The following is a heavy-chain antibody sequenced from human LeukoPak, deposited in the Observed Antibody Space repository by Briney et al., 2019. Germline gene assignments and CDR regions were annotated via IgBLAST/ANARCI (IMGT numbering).Heavy chain of an antibody. CDR3: ARHAIDSSGYYLDYFDY. CDR2: IYYSGST. D-gene: IGHD3-22*01. CDR1: GGSISSGRYY. Sequence: SETLSLTCTVSGGSISSGRYYWGWIRQPPGKGLEWIGSIYYSGSTYYNPSLESRVTISVDTSKNRISLKLISVTAADTAVYSCARHAIDSSGYYLDYFDYWGQGTLVTVSS. J-gene: IGHJ4*02. V-gene: IGHV4-39*01.